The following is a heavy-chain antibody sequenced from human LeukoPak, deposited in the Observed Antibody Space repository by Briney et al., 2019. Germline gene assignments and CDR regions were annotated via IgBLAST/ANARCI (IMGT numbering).Heavy chain of an antibody. CDR2: INSDGSST. Sequence: GGSLRLSCAASGFTFSSYWMHWVRQAPGKGLVWVSRINSDGSSTSYADSVKGRFTISRDNAKNTLYLQMNSLRAEDTAVYYRARGGVYYDFWSGYNTIDYWGQGTLVTVSS. CDR1: GFTFSSYW. CDR3: ARGGVYYDFWSGYNTIDY. J-gene: IGHJ4*02. V-gene: IGHV3-74*01. D-gene: IGHD3-3*01.